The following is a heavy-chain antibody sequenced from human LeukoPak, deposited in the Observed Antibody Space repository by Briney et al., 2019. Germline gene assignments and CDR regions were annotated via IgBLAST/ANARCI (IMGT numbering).Heavy chain of an antibody. V-gene: IGHV4-39*07. Sequence: ASGTLSLTCTVSGGSISSSNSYWGWIRQPPGQGLEWIGTVFYSGSPYYNPSLKSRVTISMDTSKNQFSLNLTSVTAADTAVYYCARGAFDLWGRGTLVTVSS. CDR2: VFYSGSP. CDR1: GGSISSSNSY. J-gene: IGHJ2*01. CDR3: ARGAFDL.